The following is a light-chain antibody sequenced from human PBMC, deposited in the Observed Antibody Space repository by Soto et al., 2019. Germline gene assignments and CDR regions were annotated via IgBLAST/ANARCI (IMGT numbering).Light chain of an antibody. V-gene: IGLV2-14*01. J-gene: IGLJ2*01. CDR2: EVT. Sequence: QSALTQPASVSGSPGQSITISCTGTISDVGGYNYVSWYQQHPGKAPKLIISEVTDRPLGVSSRFSGSKSGNTASLTISGLQAEDEADYYCSSFTSINTVIFGGGNKLTVL. CDR3: SSFTSINTVI. CDR1: ISDVGGYNY.